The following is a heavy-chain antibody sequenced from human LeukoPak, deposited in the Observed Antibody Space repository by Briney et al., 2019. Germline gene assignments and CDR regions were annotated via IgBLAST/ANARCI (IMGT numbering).Heavy chain of an antibody. CDR1: GGSLSSGGYY. CDR2: IYYSGSP. D-gene: IGHD2-15*01. J-gene: IGHJ4*02. V-gene: IGHV4-31*03. Sequence: SETLSLTCTVSGGSLSSGGYYWSWIRQHPGKCLEWIGYIYYSGSPYYNPSLKSRVTISVDTSKNQFSLKLSSVTAADTAVYYCARRRYCSGGSCYPIDYWGQGTLVTVSS. CDR3: ARRRYCSGGSCYPIDY.